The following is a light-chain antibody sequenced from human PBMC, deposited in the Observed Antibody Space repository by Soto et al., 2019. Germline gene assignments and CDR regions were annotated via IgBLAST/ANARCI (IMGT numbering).Light chain of an antibody. Sequence: QSVLTQPPSASGSPGQSVTISCTGTSSDVGGYNFVSWYQQYPGKAPKLMISEVSTRPSGVPDRFSGSKSGNTASLIVSGLQAEDEADYYCSSYAGSNNVVFGGGTKLTVL. J-gene: IGLJ2*01. CDR3: SSYAGSNNVV. CDR1: SSDVGGYNF. CDR2: EVS. V-gene: IGLV2-8*01.